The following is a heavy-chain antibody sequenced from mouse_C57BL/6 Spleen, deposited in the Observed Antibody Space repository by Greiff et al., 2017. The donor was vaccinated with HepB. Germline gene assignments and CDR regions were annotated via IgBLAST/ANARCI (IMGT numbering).Heavy chain of an antibody. CDR1: GFNIKDDY. J-gene: IGHJ4*01. CDR3: TNYGSSSYAMDY. CDR2: IDPENGDT. D-gene: IGHD1-1*01. Sequence: EVKLMESGAELVRPGASVKLSCTASGFNIKDDYMHWVKQRPEQGLEWIGWIDPENGDTEYASKFQGKATITADTSSNTAYLQLSSLTSEDTAVYYCTNYGSSSYAMDYWGQGTSVTVSS. V-gene: IGHV14-4*01.